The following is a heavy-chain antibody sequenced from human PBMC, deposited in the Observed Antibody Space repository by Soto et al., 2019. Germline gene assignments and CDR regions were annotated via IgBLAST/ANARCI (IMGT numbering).Heavy chain of an antibody. CDR3: AKDGSTAIEGLGFDY. CDR1: GFTFSSYG. CDR2: ISYDGSNK. Sequence: QVQLVESGGGVVQPGRSLRLSCAASGFTFSSYGMHWVRQAPGKGLEWVAVISYDGSNKYYADSVKGRFTISRDNSKNTLYLKMNSLRAEDTAVYYCAKDGSTAIEGLGFDYWGQGTLVTVSS. V-gene: IGHV3-30*18. J-gene: IGHJ4*02. D-gene: IGHD2-21*02.